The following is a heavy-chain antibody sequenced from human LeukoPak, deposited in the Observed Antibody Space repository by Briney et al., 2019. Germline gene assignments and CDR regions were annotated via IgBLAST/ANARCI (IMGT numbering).Heavy chain of an antibody. CDR2: IYSGGST. CDR3: ARDAGYSSSWSGFGY. Sequence: PGGSLRLSCAASGFTVSSNYMSWVRQAPGKGLEWVSVIYSGGSTYYADSVKGRFTISRDNSKNTLYLQMNILRADDTALYYCARDAGYSSSWSGFGYWGQGTLVTVSS. CDR1: GFTVSSNY. V-gene: IGHV3-53*01. J-gene: IGHJ4*02. D-gene: IGHD6-13*01.